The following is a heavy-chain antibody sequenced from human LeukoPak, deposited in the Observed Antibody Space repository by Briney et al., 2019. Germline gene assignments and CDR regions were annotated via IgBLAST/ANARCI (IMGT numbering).Heavy chain of an antibody. CDR3: AGGPYYDFWSGFTKDYYYYGMDV. J-gene: IGHJ6*02. D-gene: IGHD3-3*01. CDR1: GFTFSSYW. CDR2: IKQDGSEE. Sequence: GGSLRLSCAASGFTFSSYWMSWVRQAPGKGLEWVANIKQDGSEEYYVDSVKGRFTISRDNAKNSLYLQMNSLRAEDTAVYYCAGGPYYDFWSGFTKDYYYYGMDVWGQGTTVTVSS. V-gene: IGHV3-7*01.